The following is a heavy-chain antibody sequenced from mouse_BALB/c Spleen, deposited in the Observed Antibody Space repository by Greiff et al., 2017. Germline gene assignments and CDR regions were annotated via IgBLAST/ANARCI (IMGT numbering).Heavy chain of an antibody. D-gene: IGHD1-1*01. CDR2: IYPGGGYT. CDR1: GYTFTNYW. V-gene: IGHV1-63*02. J-gene: IGHJ4*01. CDR3: ARGRTVVAHYYAMDY. Sequence: VQLQQSGAELVRPGTSVKISCKASGYTFTNYWLGWVKQRPGHGLEWIGDIYPGGGYTNYNEKFKGKATLTADTSSSTAYMQLSSLTSEDSAVYFCARGRTVVAHYYAMDYWGQGTSVTVSS.